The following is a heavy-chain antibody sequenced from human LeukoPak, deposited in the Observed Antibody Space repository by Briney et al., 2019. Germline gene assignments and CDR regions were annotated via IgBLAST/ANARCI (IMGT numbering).Heavy chain of an antibody. Sequence: GGTLRLSCAASGFTFSSYGMSWVRQAPGKGLEWVSAISGSGGSTYYADSVKGRFTISRDNSKNTLYLQMNSLRAEDTAVYYCAKDIREVAKEIGIDYWGQGTLVTASS. CDR3: AKDIREVAKEIGIDY. J-gene: IGHJ4*02. CDR2: ISGSGGST. CDR1: GFTFSSYG. V-gene: IGHV3-23*01. D-gene: IGHD1-26*01.